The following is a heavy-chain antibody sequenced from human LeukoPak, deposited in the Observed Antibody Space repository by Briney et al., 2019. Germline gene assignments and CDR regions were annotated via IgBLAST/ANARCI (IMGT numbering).Heavy chain of an antibody. Sequence: GRSLRLSCAASGFPVSNNYMSWVRRAPGKGLEWVSVIYSAGYIYYADSVKGRFTISRDNSKNTLYLQMNNLRAEDTAVYYCARAPFGSNWYFDYWGQGTLVTVSS. J-gene: IGHJ4*02. CDR2: IYSAGYI. V-gene: IGHV3-53*01. CDR1: GFPVSNNY. D-gene: IGHD6-13*01. CDR3: ARAPFGSNWYFDY.